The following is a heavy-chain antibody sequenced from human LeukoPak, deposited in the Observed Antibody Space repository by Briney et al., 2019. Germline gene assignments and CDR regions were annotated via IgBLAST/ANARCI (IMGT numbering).Heavy chain of an antibody. CDR3: ARVLSGSFHY. CDR1: GFTFSSYA. V-gene: IGHV3-23*01. CDR2: ISGSGGST. Sequence: PVGSLRLSCVASGFTFSSYAMSWVRQAPGKGLEWVSAISGSGGSTYYADSVKGRFTISRDNSKNTLYLQMNSLRAEDTAVYYCARVLSGSFHYWGQGTLVTVSS. D-gene: IGHD1-26*01. J-gene: IGHJ4*02.